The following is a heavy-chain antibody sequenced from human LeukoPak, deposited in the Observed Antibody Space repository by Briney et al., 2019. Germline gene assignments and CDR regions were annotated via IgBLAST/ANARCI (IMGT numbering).Heavy chain of an antibody. V-gene: IGHV4-34*01. J-gene: IGHJ4*02. CDR3: ARGPPAVRGVIPCDY. Sequence: PSETLSLTCAVYGGFFSGYYWSWIRQPPGKGLEWIGEINYSGSTNYNPSLKSRVTLSVDPSKNQFSLKLSSVTAADTAVYYCARGPPAVRGVIPCDYWGQGTLVTVSS. CDR1: GGFFSGYY. D-gene: IGHD3-10*01. CDR2: INYSGST.